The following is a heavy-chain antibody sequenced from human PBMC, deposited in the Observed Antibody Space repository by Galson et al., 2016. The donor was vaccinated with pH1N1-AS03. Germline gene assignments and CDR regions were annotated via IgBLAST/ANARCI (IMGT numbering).Heavy chain of an antibody. CDR3: ARAMYTSGWYGMDV. J-gene: IGHJ6*02. Sequence: SLRLSCAASGFIFSSDWMHWVRQVPGKGLVWVSRITSDGSSISYADAVKGRFTTSRDNAKNTLYLQMNSLRAEDTAVYNCARAMYTSGWYGMDVWGQGTTVTVSS. CDR2: ITSDGSSI. V-gene: IGHV3-74*01. D-gene: IGHD6-19*01. CDR1: GFIFSSDW.